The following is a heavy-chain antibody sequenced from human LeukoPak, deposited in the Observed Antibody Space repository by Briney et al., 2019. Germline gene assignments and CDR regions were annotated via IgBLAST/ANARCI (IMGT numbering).Heavy chain of an antibody. CDR1: GGSISSSSYY. Sequence: SETLSLTCTVSGGSISSSSYYWGWIRRPPGKGLEWLGSISYSGSTHYSPSLNSRVTISVDTSKNQFSLKLSSVTAADTAIYYCARLDTTIVTRRPIYFDYWGQGTLVTVSS. CDR3: ARLDTTIVTRRPIYFDY. D-gene: IGHD5-18*01. CDR2: ISYSGST. V-gene: IGHV4-39*01. J-gene: IGHJ4*02.